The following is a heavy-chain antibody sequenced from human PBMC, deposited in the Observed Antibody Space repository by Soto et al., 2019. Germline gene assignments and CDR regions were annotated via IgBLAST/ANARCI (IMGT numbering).Heavy chain of an antibody. V-gene: IGHV1-2*02. CDR2: INPNSGGT. D-gene: IGHD2-2*01. CDR1: GYTFTGYY. CDR3: ARAQRGYCSSTSCSPAHYYYYGMDV. Sequence: GASVTVSCKASGYTFTGYYMHWVRQAPGQGLEWMGRINPNSGGTNYAQKFQSKVTMTRDTSISTAYMELSRLRSDDTAVYYCARAQRGYCSSTSCSPAHYYYYGMDVWGQGTTVTVSS. J-gene: IGHJ6*02.